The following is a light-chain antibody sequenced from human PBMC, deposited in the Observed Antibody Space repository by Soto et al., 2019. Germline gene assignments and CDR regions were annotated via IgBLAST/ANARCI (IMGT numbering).Light chain of an antibody. CDR2: GAS. Sequence: TLSVSPGERAPLSWRSSQSVRSNIAWYQQKHGQAPRLLIYGASTRATGIPAKFSGSGSGTEFTLTISSLQSEDFAVYYCQQYNNWPLTFGGGTKVDIK. CDR3: QQYNNWPLT. CDR1: QSVRSN. V-gene: IGKV3-15*01. J-gene: IGKJ4*01.